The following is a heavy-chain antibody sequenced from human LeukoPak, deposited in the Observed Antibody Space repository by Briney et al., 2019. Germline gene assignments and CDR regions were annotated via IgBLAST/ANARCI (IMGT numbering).Heavy chain of an antibody. J-gene: IGHJ3*02. Sequence: GESLKISCKGSGYSFTSYWISWVRQMPGKNLEWMGIIYPGDSDTKYNPAFQGQVAISADKSISADYLQWSSLKASDTAMYYCASIEEGGSWYDAFDIWGQGTMVTVSS. D-gene: IGHD2-15*01. CDR1: GYSFTSYW. CDR2: IYPGDSDT. V-gene: IGHV5-51*01. CDR3: ASIEEGGSWYDAFDI.